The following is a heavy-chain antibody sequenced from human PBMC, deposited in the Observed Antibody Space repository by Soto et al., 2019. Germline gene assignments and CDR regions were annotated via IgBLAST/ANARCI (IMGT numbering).Heavy chain of an antibody. D-gene: IGHD3-22*01. CDR1: GGSISSSGNW. V-gene: IGHV4-4*02. CDR3: ARDPITVIGTIYAMAV. CDR2: IYHGGST. J-gene: IGHJ6*02. Sequence: LRRPLSLTCTVSGGSISSSGNWWSWVRQPPGKGLEWIGEIYHGGSTKYNPSLKSRVTISVDKSKNQFSLKLNSLTAADTAVYYCARDPITVIGTIYAMAVWGQGTTVTVSS.